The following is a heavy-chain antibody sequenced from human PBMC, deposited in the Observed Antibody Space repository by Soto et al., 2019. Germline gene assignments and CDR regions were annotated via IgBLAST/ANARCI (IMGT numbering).Heavy chain of an antibody. Sequence: GGSLRLSCAASGFTFSSYVMNWVRQAPGKGLEWVSTISGSGGSTYYADSVEGRFTFSRDNSKNTLHLLMNSLRAEDTAVYYCAKESSPFSHQPDYWGQGTLVTVSS. D-gene: IGHD2-2*01. V-gene: IGHV3-23*01. J-gene: IGHJ4*02. CDR3: AKESSPFSHQPDY. CDR2: ISGSGGST. CDR1: GFTFSSYV.